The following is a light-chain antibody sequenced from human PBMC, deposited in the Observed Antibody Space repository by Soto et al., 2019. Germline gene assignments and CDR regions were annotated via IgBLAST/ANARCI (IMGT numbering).Light chain of an antibody. Sequence: IVLTQSPGTLSLSPGEGATLSCRASQSVSSSYLAWYQQKPGLAPRLLIFDASNRATGTPDRFSGSGSGTDFTLTISRLEPEDFAVYYCQQYGSSPPLTFGGGTKVEIK. CDR1: QSVSSSY. CDR3: QQYGSSPPLT. V-gene: IGKV3-20*01. CDR2: DAS. J-gene: IGKJ4*01.